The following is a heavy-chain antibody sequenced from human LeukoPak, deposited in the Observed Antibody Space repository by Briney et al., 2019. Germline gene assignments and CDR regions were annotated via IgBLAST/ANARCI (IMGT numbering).Heavy chain of an antibody. D-gene: IGHD5-18*01. J-gene: IGHJ6*03. Sequence: SETLSLTCAVYGGSFSGYYWSWIRQPPGKGLEWIGEINHSGSTNYNPSLKSRVTISVDTSKNQFSLKLSSLTAADTAVYYCARGKGYKCFRCYYYKDVWGKGTTVTVSS. CDR3: ARGKGYKCFRCYYYKDV. V-gene: IGHV4-34*01. CDR2: INHSGST. CDR1: GGSFSGYY.